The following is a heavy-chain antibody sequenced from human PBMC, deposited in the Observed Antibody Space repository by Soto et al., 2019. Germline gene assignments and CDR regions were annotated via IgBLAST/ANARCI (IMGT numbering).Heavy chain of an antibody. Sequence: GGSLRLSCAASGFTFSSYAMSWVRQAPGKGLEWVSAISGSGGSTYYADSVKGRFTISRDNSKNTLYLQMNSLRAEDTAVYYCAKDHHLALFHEYYYGSGNSPWFDPWGQGTLVTVSS. V-gene: IGHV3-23*01. CDR3: AKDHHLALFHEYYYGSGNSPWFDP. CDR1: GFTFSSYA. D-gene: IGHD3-10*01. CDR2: ISGSGGST. J-gene: IGHJ5*02.